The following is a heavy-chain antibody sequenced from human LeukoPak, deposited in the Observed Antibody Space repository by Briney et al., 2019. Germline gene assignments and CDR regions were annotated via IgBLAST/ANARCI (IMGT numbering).Heavy chain of an antibody. D-gene: IGHD3-3*01. CDR3: ARVTNDFWSGYYYFDY. J-gene: IGHJ4*02. CDR1: GYTFTGYY. Sequence: ASVKVSCKASGYTFTGYYMHWVRQAPGQGLEWTGWINPNSGGTNYAQKFQGRVTMTRDTSISTAYMELSRLRSDDTAVYYCARVTNDFWSGYYYFDYWGQGTLVTVSS. V-gene: IGHV1-2*02. CDR2: INPNSGGT.